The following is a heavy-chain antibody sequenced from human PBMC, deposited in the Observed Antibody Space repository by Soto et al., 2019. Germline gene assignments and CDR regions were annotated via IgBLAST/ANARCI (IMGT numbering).Heavy chain of an antibody. Sequence: EVQLVESGGGLVQPGGSLRLSCAASGFTFSSYDMHWVRQATGKGLEWVSAIGTAGDTYYPGSVKGRFTISRENAKNSLYLQMNSLRAGDTAVYYCARGSAYGDYKDWYFELWGRGTLVTVSS. D-gene: IGHD4-17*01. J-gene: IGHJ2*01. CDR3: ARGSAYGDYKDWYFEL. CDR1: GFTFSSYD. V-gene: IGHV3-13*04. CDR2: IGTAGDT.